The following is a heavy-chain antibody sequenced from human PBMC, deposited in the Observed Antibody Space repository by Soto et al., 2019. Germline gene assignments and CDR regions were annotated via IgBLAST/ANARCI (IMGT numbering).Heavy chain of an antibody. CDR2: IYWDDDK. V-gene: IGHV2-5*02. CDR1: GFSLSTTGVG. Sequence: SGPTLVNPTQTLTLTCTFSGFSLSTTGVGVGWIRQPPGKALECLAVIYWDDDKRYSPSLKSRLTITKDTSKNQVVLTVTDMDPVDTATYYCAHIRYSSSYNYYVPFDYWGQGTLVTVSS. J-gene: IGHJ4*02. CDR3: AHIRYSSSYNYYVPFDY. D-gene: IGHD3-22*01.